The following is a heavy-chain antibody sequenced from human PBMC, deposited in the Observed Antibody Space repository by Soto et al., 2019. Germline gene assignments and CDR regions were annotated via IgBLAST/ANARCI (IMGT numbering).Heavy chain of an antibody. CDR3: VRLIGNSRLDF. V-gene: IGHV6-1*01. D-gene: IGHD3-22*01. CDR2: TYYRSKWYN. J-gene: IGHJ4*02. Sequence: QVQLQQSEPGLVKPSQTLSLTCAISGDSVSSSSVTWNWIRQSPSRGLEWLGRTYYRSKWYNDYAEAVKSRITINPDTSKSQFSLHLNSVTPEDTAVYYCVRLIGNSRLDFWGQGTLVTVSS. CDR1: GDSVSSSSVT.